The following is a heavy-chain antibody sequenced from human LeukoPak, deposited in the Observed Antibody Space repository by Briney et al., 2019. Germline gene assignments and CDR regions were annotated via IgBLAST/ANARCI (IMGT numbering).Heavy chain of an antibody. V-gene: IGHV3-30-3*01. D-gene: IGHD6-13*01. J-gene: IGHJ4*02. Sequence: GGSLRLSCAASGFTFSSYAMYWVRQAPGKGLEWVALISYDGSNKYYADSVKGRFTISRDNSKSTLYLQMNSLSAEDTAVYYCAREGLAAAGDYWGQGTLVTVSS. CDR1: GFTFSSYA. CDR3: AREGLAAAGDY. CDR2: ISYDGSNK.